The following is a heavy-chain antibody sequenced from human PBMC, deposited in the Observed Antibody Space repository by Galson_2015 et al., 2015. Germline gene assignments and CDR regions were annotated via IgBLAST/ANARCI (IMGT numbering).Heavy chain of an antibody. V-gene: IGHV3-23*01. D-gene: IGHD4-17*01. CDR3: AKDPDRLNGDRGYYYYYMDV. J-gene: IGHJ6*03. CDR1: GFTFSSYA. CDR2: ISGSGGST. Sequence: SLRLSCAASGFTFSSYAMSWVRQAPGKGLEWVSAISGSGGSTYYADSVKGRFAISRDNSKNTLYLQMNSLRAEDTAVYYCAKDPDRLNGDRGYYYYYMDVWGKGTTVTVSS.